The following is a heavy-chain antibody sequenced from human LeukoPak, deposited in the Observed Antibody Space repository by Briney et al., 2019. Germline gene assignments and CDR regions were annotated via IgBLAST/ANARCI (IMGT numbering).Heavy chain of an antibody. CDR3: ARYSGGYIDF. J-gene: IGHJ4*02. Sequence: GESPKITCKGSGYSFTTYWIGWVRQMPGKGPEWMGVINPSDSDTRYSPSFQGQVTISADKSISTAYLQWSSLKASDAALYYCARYSGGYIDFWAQGPLVPVSS. CDR1: GYSFTTYW. V-gene: IGHV5-51*01. CDR2: INPSDSDT. D-gene: IGHD6-19*01.